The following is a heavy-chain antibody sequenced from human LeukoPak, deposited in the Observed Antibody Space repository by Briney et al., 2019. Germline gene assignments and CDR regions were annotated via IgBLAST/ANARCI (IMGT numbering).Heavy chain of an antibody. D-gene: IGHD3-3*01. V-gene: IGHV1-18*01. Sequence: GASVKVSCKASGFTFSSHGLSWVRQAPGQGLEWMGWITKYNDNTKYAKKFQGRVTMTADTSTSTAYMELRSLRSDDTAIYYCARDHLRFLAPSGGAYAFDIWGQGTMVTVSS. CDR3: ARDHLRFLAPSGGAYAFDI. CDR2: ITKYNDNT. CDR1: GFTFSSHG. J-gene: IGHJ3*02.